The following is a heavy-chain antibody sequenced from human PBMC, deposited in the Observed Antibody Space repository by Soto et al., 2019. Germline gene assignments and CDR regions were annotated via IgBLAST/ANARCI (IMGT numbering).Heavy chain of an antibody. CDR1: GFTFSSYA. J-gene: IGHJ5*02. CDR2: ISYDGSNK. V-gene: IGHV3-30-3*01. D-gene: IGHD6-19*01. CDR3: ARDRYSSGWYWFDP. Sequence: QVQLVESGGGVVQPGRSLRLSCAASGFTFSSYAMHWVRQAPGKGLEWVAGISYDGSNKYYADSVKGRFTISRDNSKNTLYLQMNSLRAEDTAVYYCARDRYSSGWYWFDPWGQGTLVTVSS.